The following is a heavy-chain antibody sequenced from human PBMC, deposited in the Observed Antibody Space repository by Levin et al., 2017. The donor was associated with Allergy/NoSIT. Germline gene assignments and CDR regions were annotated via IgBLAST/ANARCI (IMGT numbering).Heavy chain of an antibody. D-gene: IGHD3-16*01. CDR1: GGSISSYY. Sequence: SQTLSLTCTVSGGSISSYYWSWIRQPAGKGLEWIGRIYTSGSTNYNPSLKSRVTMSVDTSKNQFSLKLSSVTAADTAVYYCARVLGKLRGQDFGMDVWGQGTTVTVSS. V-gene: IGHV4-4*07. J-gene: IGHJ6*02. CDR3: ARVLGKLRGQDFGMDV. CDR2: IYTSGST.